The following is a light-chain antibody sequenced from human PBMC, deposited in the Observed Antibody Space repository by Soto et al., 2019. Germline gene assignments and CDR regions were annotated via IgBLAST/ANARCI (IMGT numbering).Light chain of an antibody. CDR1: SSDVGGYNS. J-gene: IGLJ1*01. Sequence: QSALTQPASVSGSPGQAITISCTGTSSDVGGYNSVSWYQQHPGTAPKLMIYEVSNRPSGISNRFSGSKSGNTASLTISGLQAEDEADYYCSSYTSSPLYVFGPGTKLTVL. CDR2: EVS. V-gene: IGLV2-14*01. CDR3: SSYTSSPLYV.